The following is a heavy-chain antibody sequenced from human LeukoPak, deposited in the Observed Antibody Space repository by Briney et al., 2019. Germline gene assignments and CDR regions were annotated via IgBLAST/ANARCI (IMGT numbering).Heavy chain of an antibody. Sequence: GGSLRLSCAVSGFTVSSNYMSWVRQAPGKGLEWVSVIYSGGSTYYADSVKGRFTISRDNSKNTLYLHMTSLRAEDTALYYCARTPIFGVVTMPFDYWGQGTLVTVSS. D-gene: IGHD3-3*01. CDR3: ARTPIFGVVTMPFDY. CDR2: IYSGGST. CDR1: GFTVSSNY. V-gene: IGHV3-53*01. J-gene: IGHJ4*02.